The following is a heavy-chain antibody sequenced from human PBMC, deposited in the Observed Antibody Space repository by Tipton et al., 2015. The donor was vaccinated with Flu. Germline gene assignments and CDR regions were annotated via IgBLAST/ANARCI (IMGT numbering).Heavy chain of an antibody. Sequence: LRLSCSVSGESVTRYHWSWVRQSVAKGLEWIGRVAPRGSTHYSSALKSRVTMSVDTSTNRILLSLTFVTAADTAVYYCVRQAILGPVKYFDGWGQGLLVTVSS. V-gene: IGHV4-4*07. CDR3: VRQAILGPVKYFDG. J-gene: IGHJ4*02. CDR2: VAPRGST. CDR1: GESVTRYH. D-gene: IGHD3-3*02.